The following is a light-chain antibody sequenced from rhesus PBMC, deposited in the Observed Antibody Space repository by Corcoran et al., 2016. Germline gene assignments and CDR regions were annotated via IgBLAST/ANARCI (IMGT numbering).Light chain of an antibody. Sequence: DIQMTQSPSSLSASVGDTVTITCRASQGVRDWLAWYQQKPGKAPNLLIYKASSLQSGVPSRFSGSGSGSDFTLTISSLQSEDFATYYCQQYNSRPHTFGQGTKVEIK. V-gene: IGKV1-22*01. J-gene: IGKJ2*01. CDR2: KAS. CDR1: QGVRDW. CDR3: QQYNSRPHT.